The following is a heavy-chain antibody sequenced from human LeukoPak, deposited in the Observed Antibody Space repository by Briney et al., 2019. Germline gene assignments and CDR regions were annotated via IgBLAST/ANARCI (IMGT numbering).Heavy chain of an antibody. V-gene: IGHV3-20*04. CDR2: INWNGGST. CDR1: GFTFDDYG. D-gene: IGHD3-10*01. Sequence: GGSLRLSCAASGFTFDDYGMSWVRQAPGKGLEWVSGINWNGGSTGYADSVKGRFTISRDNAKNSLYLQMNSLRAEDTAVYYCAKRTADYYGSGTRNGYWGQGTLVTVSS. J-gene: IGHJ4*02. CDR3: AKRTADYYGSGTRNGY.